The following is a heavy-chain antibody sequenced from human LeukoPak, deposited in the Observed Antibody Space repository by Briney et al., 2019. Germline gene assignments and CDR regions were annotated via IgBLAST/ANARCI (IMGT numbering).Heavy chain of an antibody. D-gene: IGHD5-24*01. J-gene: IGHJ4*02. CDR1: GYSISSGYY. Sequence: SETLSLTFTVSGYSISSGYYWGWIQQPPGRGLEWIGSVYYSGSTNYNPSLKSRATIPVNTSNNQFSLPLTSVTAPHPPGCYCAGSRDGYNYLCWGQGTLVSVSS. CDR2: VYYSGST. CDR3: AGSRDGYNYLC. V-gene: IGHV4-38-2*02.